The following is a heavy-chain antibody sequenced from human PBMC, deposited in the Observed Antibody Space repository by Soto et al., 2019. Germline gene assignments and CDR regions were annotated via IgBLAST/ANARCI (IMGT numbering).Heavy chain of an antibody. CDR2: IYYSGST. J-gene: IGHJ3*02. D-gene: IGHD4-17*01. Sequence: QLQLQESGPGLVKPSETLSLTCTVSGGSISSSSYYWGWIRQPPGKGLEWIGSIYYSGSTYYNPSLKSRVTISVDTSKNQFYLKLRSVTAADTAVYYCASQGLGYGDYVCAFDIWGQGTMVTVSS. CDR3: ASQGLGYGDYVCAFDI. CDR1: GGSISSSSYY. V-gene: IGHV4-39*01.